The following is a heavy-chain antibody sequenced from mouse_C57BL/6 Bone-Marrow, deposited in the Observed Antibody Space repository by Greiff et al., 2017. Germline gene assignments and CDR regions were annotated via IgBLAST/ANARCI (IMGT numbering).Heavy chain of an antibody. V-gene: IGHV14-4*01. Sequence: VQLQQSGAELVRPGASVKLSCTASGFNIKDDYMHWVKQRPEQGLEWIGWIDPENGDTEYASKFQGKATITADTSSNTAYLQLSSLTSEDTAVYYCTPGGNYCFAYWGQGTLVTVSA. J-gene: IGHJ3*01. D-gene: IGHD1-3*01. CDR2: IDPENGDT. CDR3: TPGGNYCFAY. CDR1: GFNIKDDY.